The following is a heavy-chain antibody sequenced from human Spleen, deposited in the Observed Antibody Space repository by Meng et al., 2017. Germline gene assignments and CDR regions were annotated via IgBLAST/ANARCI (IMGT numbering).Heavy chain of an antibody. Sequence: GESLKISCKGSGYIFTSSWIGWVRQMPGKGLEWMGIIYPGDSDTRYSPSFQGQVTISADKSISTAYLQWSSLKASDTAMYYCARLVNTAMVSNFDYWGQGTLVTVSS. CDR1: GYIFTSSW. V-gene: IGHV5-51*01. CDR3: ARLVNTAMVSNFDY. J-gene: IGHJ4*02. D-gene: IGHD5-18*01. CDR2: IYPGDSDT.